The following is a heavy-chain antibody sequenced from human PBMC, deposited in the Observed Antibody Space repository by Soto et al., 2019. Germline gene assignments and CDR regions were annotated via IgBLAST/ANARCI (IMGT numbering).Heavy chain of an antibody. CDR1: GFPVNRNF. Sequence: VESGGGLVRPGGSLRLSCQASGFPVNRNFLSWVRQAPGKGLEWVSIIYADGTTFYTDSVTGRFRISRDISKNTVFLQMTSLSDNDTAVYYCARGIHAFDMWGRGTRVIVSS. V-gene: IGHV3-66*01. CDR3: ARGIHAFDM. CDR2: IYADGTT. J-gene: IGHJ3*02.